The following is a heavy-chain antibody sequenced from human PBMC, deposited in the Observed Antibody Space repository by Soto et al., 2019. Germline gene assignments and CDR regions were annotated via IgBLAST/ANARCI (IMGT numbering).Heavy chain of an antibody. D-gene: IGHD6-19*01. V-gene: IGHV3-23*01. J-gene: IGHJ5*02. Sequence: HPGGSLRLSCAASGFTFSSYAMSWVRQAPGKGLEWVSAISGSGGSTYYADSVKGRFTISRDNSKNTLYLQMNSLRAEDTAVYYCAKDPPPIAVALNWFDPWGQGTLVTVSS. CDR3: AKDPPPIAVALNWFDP. CDR1: GFTFSSYA. CDR2: ISGSGGST.